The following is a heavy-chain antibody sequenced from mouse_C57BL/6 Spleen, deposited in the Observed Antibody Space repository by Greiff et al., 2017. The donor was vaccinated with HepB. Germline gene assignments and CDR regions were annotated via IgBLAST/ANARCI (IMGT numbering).Heavy chain of an antibody. Sequence: DVKLQESGPGLVKPSQSLSLTCSVTGYSITSGYYWNWIRQFPGNKLEWMGYISYDGSNNYNPSLKNRISITRDTSKNQFFLKLNSVTTEDTATYYCARLAYYSNYVDYWGQGTTLTVSS. J-gene: IGHJ2*01. CDR2: ISYDGSN. CDR1: GYSITSGYY. D-gene: IGHD2-5*01. V-gene: IGHV3-6*01. CDR3: ARLAYYSNYVDY.